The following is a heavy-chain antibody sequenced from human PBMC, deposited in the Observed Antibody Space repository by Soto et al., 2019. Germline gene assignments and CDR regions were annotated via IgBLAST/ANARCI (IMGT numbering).Heavy chain of an antibody. CDR3: ARVNGYSSGSNRFDY. V-gene: IGHV1-69*10. CDR2: IIPSLVTT. Sequence: GASVKVSCKASGGTFSNYAITWVRQAPGQGLEWMGGIIPSLVTTNYAQKLQGRVTMTTDTSTSTAYMELRSLRSDDTAVYYCARVNGYSSGSNRFDYWGQGTLVTVSS. D-gene: IGHD6-19*01. J-gene: IGHJ4*02. CDR1: GGTFSNYA.